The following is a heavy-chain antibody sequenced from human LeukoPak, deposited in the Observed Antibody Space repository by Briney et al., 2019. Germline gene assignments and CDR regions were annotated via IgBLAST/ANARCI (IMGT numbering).Heavy chain of an antibody. V-gene: IGHV3-48*03. Sequence: GSLRLSCAASAFTFSSYEMNWVRQAQGKGLEWVSYISRSGSTKHYADSVKGRFTISRDNAKNSLYLQMNSLRAEHTAVYYCAREWFKTHDYLGQGTLFTVSS. CDR3: AREWFKTHDY. J-gene: IGHJ4*02. D-gene: IGHD3-10*01. CDR1: AFTFSSYE. CDR2: ISRSGSTK.